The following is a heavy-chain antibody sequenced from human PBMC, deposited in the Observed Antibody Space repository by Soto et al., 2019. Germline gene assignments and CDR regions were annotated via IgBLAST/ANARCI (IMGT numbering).Heavy chain of an antibody. CDR3: ARHGDHDAFDI. CDR1: GFTFSCYS. J-gene: IGHJ3*02. V-gene: IGHV3-48*01. Sequence: EVQLVESGGGLVQPGGSLRLSCAASGFTFSCYSMNWVRQAPGKGLEWVSYISSSSSTIYYADSVKGRFTISRDNAKNSLYLQMNSLRAEDTAVYYCARHGDHDAFDIWGQGTMVTVSS. D-gene: IGHD4-17*01. CDR2: ISSSSSTI.